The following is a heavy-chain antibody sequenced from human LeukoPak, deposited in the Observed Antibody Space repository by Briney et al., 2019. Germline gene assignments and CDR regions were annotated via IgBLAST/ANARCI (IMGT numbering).Heavy chain of an antibody. V-gene: IGHV1-46*01. J-gene: IGHJ4*02. Sequence: GASVKVSCKASGYAFTSYHIHWMRQAPGQGLEWMGMIYPRDGSTSYAQKFQGRVTVTRDTSTSTVHMELSGLRSEDTAVYYCARDQEGFDYWGQGTLVTVSS. CDR1: GYAFTSYH. CDR2: IYPRDGST. CDR3: ARDQEGFDY.